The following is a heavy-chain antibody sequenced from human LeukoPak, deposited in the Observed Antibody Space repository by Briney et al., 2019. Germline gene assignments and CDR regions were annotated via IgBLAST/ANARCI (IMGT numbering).Heavy chain of an antibody. D-gene: IGHD1-7*01. CDR1: GGSISSSSYY. V-gene: IGHV4-39*07. CDR3: ARDVWARSWNYEGGYFDY. J-gene: IGHJ4*02. Sequence: SETLSLTCTVSGGSISSSSYYWGWIRQPPGKGLEWIGSIYYSGSTYYNPSLKSRVTISVDTSKNQFSLKLSSVTAADTAVYYCARDVWARSWNYEGGYFDYWGQGTLVTVSS. CDR2: IYYSGST.